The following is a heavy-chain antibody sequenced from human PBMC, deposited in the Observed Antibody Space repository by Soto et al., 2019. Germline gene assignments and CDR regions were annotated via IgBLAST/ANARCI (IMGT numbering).Heavy chain of an antibody. CDR3: AIGHWLGN. Sequence: DVQLVESGGALVQPGESLRLSCAASGFTFSDYLMTWVRQAPGKGLEWVPTIKQDGNEKYYVDSVKGRFTISRDNAKNSLYLQMNGLRAEDTAVYYCAIGHWLGNWGHGTLVTVSS. CDR1: GFTFSDYL. CDR2: IKQDGNEK. D-gene: IGHD6-19*01. J-gene: IGHJ4*01. V-gene: IGHV3-7*01.